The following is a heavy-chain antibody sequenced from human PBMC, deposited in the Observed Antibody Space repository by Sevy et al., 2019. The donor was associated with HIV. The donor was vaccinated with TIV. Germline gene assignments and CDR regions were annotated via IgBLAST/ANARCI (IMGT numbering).Heavy chain of an antibody. CDR3: ARQTYYYDSSGYYYGAHTLEIDY. V-gene: IGHV4-30-4*01. CDR2: IYYSGST. D-gene: IGHD3-22*01. CDR1: GGSISSGDYY. J-gene: IGHJ4*02. Sequence: SETLSLTCTVSGGSISSGDYYWSWIRQPPGKGLEWIGYIYYSGSTYYNPSLKSRVTISVDTSKNQFSLKLGSVTAADTAVYYCARQTYYYDSSGYYYGAHTLEIDYWGQGTLVTVSS.